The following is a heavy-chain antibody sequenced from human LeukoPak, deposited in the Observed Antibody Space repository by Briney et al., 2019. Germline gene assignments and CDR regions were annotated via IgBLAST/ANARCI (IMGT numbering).Heavy chain of an antibody. CDR1: GFTFSSYS. Sequence: GGSLRLSCAASGFTFSSYSMNWVRQAPGKGLEWVSSISSSSSYIYYADSVKGRFTISRDNAKNSLYLQMNSLRAEDTAVYYCARDGVRQVGSGSSETPFDYWGQGTLVTVSS. J-gene: IGHJ4*02. V-gene: IGHV3-21*01. CDR2: ISSSSSYI. CDR3: ARDGVRQVGSGSSETPFDY. D-gene: IGHD3-10*01.